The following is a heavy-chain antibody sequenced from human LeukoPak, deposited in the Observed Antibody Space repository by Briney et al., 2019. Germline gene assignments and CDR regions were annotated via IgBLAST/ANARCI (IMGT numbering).Heavy chain of an antibody. V-gene: IGHV3-43*02. Sequence: GGSLRLSCAASGFTFDDYAMHWVRQAPGKGLEWVSLISGDGGATYSADSVKGRFTISRDNSKNSLYLQMNSLRTEDTALYYCARSLPDYFDYWGQGTLVTVSS. CDR2: ISGDGGAT. CDR3: ARSLPDYFDY. J-gene: IGHJ4*02. CDR1: GFTFDDYA.